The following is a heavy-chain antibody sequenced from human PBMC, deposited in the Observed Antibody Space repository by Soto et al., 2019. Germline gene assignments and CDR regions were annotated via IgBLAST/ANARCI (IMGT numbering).Heavy chain of an antibody. CDR2: IRSKAYGGTT. CDR3: TRDYYGSGRGYYYGMDV. CDR1: GFTFGDYA. D-gene: IGHD3-10*01. Sequence: GGSLRLSCTASGFTFGDYAMSWVRQAPGKGLEWVGFIRSKAYGGTTEYAASVKGRFTISRDDSKSIAYLQMNSLKTEDTAVYYCTRDYYGSGRGYYYGMDVWGQGTTVTSP. J-gene: IGHJ6*02. V-gene: IGHV3-49*04.